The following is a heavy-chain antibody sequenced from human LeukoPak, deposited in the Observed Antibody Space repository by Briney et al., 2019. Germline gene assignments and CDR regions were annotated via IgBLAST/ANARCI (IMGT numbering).Heavy chain of an antibody. CDR3: ATNLNKGAQGAFDI. Sequence: SETLSLTCTVSGGSISSYYWSWIRQPAGKGLEWIGRIYTSGSTNYNPSLKSRVTISVDTSKNQFSLKLSSVTAADTAVYYCATNLNKGAQGAFDIWGQGTMVTVSS. CDR1: GGSISSYY. J-gene: IGHJ3*02. V-gene: IGHV4-4*07. D-gene: IGHD3-16*01. CDR2: IYTSGST.